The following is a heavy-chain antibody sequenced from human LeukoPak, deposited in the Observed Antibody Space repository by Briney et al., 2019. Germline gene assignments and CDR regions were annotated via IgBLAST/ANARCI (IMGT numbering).Heavy chain of an antibody. CDR1: GFTFSNYW. V-gene: IGHV3-7*01. Sequence: GGSLRLSCAASGFTFSNYWMSWVRQAPGKGLEWVANINKDGSEKYYVDSVKGRFTISRDNAKNSLYLQMNSLRAEDTAVYYCAGETLRDSPTYWGQGTLVTVSS. CDR3: AGETLRDSPTY. CDR2: INKDGSEK. J-gene: IGHJ4*02. D-gene: IGHD3-22*01.